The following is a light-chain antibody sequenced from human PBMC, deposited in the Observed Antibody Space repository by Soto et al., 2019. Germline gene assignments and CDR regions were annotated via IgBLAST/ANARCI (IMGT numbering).Light chain of an antibody. V-gene: IGKV1-5*03. J-gene: IGKJ4*01. CDR3: QQYNLYSFA. CDR1: QSIKNW. Sequence: IQLTQSPSTLSASVGDRVTITCRASQSIKNWLAWYQQKPGKAPKLLIYEASTLQSGVPSRFSGSGFGTEFTLTICSLQPDDSATYYCQQYNLYSFAFGGGAKVEI. CDR2: EAS.